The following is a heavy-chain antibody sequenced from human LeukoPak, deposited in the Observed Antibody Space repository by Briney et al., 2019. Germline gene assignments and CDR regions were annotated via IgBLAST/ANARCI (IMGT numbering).Heavy chain of an antibody. CDR2: ISPNGDI. CDR3: ARATTAEGIYFDY. V-gene: IGHV1-18*04. D-gene: IGHD4-17*01. J-gene: IGHJ4*02. Sequence: ASVKVSCKASGYSFSRYGISWVRQVPGQGLEWMGWISPNGDINRAQKFQGRVTMTTDTSTSTAYMELRSLRSDDTAVYYCARATTAEGIYFDYWGQGTLVTVSS. CDR1: GYSFSRYG.